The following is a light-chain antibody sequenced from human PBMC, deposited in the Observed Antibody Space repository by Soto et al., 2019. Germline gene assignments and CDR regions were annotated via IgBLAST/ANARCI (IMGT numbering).Light chain of an antibody. CDR2: GAS. CDR1: QSVSTN. CDR3: QQYNDWPPWT. J-gene: IGKJ1*01. Sequence: EVVITQSPATLSVSPGERATLSCRASQSVSTNLAWYQQRPGQAPRLLMFGASTRATGIPARFSGSGSGTDFTRTISSLQSEDFAVYYCQQYNDWPPWTVGQGTKVEIK. V-gene: IGKV3-15*01.